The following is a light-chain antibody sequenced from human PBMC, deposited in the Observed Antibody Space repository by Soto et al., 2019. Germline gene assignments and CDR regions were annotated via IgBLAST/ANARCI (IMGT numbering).Light chain of an antibody. CDR2: GAS. CDR3: QQYNNWPPM. Sequence: EIVMTQSPATLSVSPGDGATLSCRASQSVGSNLAWYQQKPGQPPRLLISGASTRATGIPARFSGSGSGTKFTPTISSLQSEDFAVYYCQQYNNWPPMFGQGTKVEIK. V-gene: IGKV3-15*01. CDR1: QSVGSN. J-gene: IGKJ1*01.